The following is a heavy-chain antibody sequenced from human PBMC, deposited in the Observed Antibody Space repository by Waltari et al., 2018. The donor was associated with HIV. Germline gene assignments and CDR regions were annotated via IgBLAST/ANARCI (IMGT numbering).Heavy chain of an antibody. CDR1: GGSFSGYY. CDR3: ASHAGYSGYDFGY. Sequence: QVQLQQWGAGLLKPSETLSLTCAVYGGSFSGYYWSWIRQPPGKGLEWIGEINHSGSTNYNPSLKSRVTISVDTSKNQFSLKLSSVTAADTAVYYCASHAGYSGYDFGYWGQGTLVTVSS. CDR2: INHSGST. J-gene: IGHJ4*02. D-gene: IGHD5-12*01. V-gene: IGHV4-34*01.